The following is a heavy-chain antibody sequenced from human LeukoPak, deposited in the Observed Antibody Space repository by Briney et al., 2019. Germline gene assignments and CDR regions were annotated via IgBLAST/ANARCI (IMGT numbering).Heavy chain of an antibody. D-gene: IGHD3-3*01. CDR2: INPNSGGT. CDR1: GYTFTGYY. Sequence: ASVKLSCNAAGYTFTGYYMHWVRHAPVQGLEWMGRINPNSGGTNYAQKFQVRVTMTRDTSISTAYMELSRLSSDDTAVYYCARTLSAFWSGYYNMWGPGTLVTVSS. J-gene: IGHJ4*02. V-gene: IGHV1-2*06. CDR3: ARTLSAFWSGYYNM.